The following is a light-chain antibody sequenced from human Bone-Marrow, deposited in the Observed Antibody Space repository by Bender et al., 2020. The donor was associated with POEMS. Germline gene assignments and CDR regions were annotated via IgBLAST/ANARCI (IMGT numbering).Light chain of an antibody. Sequence: QSALTQPASVSGSPGQSITISCTGTTSDIGDSNYVSWYQQHPGKAPKLMIYDVTYRPSGVSNRFSGSKSGSTASLTISGLQAEDEADYYCCSLTSTTTLVFGGGTKLTVL. CDR3: CSLTSTTTLV. V-gene: IGLV2-14*03. CDR1: TSDIGDSNY. J-gene: IGLJ3*02. CDR2: DVT.